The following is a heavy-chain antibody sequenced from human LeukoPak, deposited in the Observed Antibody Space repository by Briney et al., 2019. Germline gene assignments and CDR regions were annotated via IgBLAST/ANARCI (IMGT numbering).Heavy chain of an antibody. V-gene: IGHV3-20*04. D-gene: IGHD6-6*01. J-gene: IGHJ4*02. CDR3: AKGGYSSSSKFDY. CDR2: IYWNGGST. Sequence: PGGSLRLSCAASGFTFDDYAMSWVRQAPGKGLEWVSGIYWNGGSTGYADSVKGRFTISRDNAKNFLFLQMNSLRAEDMALYYCAKGGYSSSSKFDYWGQGTLVTVSS. CDR1: GFTFDDYA.